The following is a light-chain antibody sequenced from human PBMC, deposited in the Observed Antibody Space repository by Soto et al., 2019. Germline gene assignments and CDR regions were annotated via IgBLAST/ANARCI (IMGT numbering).Light chain of an antibody. CDR1: QSVSSN. V-gene: IGKV3-15*01. CDR2: GAS. Sequence: EIQMTQSPSTVSVSNGDRATLSCRASQSVSSNLAWYQQKPGQAPRLLIPGASVRATSLIARFSGSGSGTEFTLTSSMQHEDFVTDYCQQRYNTRPWPFGQGTKVAIK. CDR3: QQRYNTRPWP. J-gene: IGKJ1*01.